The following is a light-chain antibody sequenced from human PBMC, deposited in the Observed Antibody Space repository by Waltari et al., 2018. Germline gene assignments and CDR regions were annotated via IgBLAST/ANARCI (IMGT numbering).Light chain of an antibody. V-gene: IGKV1-5*03. CDR1: QSIGSW. Sequence: DIQMTQSPSTLSASVGDRVTITCRASQSIGSWLAWYQQKPGKAPKLLIYKASSLEGGVPSRFSGSGSGTEFTLTISSLQPDDFATYYCQQYIGYSRTFGQGTKVEIK. CDR3: QQYIGYSRT. CDR2: KAS. J-gene: IGKJ1*01.